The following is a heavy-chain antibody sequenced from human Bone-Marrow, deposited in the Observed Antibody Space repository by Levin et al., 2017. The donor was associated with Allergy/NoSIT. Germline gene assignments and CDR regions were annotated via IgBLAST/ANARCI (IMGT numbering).Heavy chain of an antibody. Sequence: SGPTLVKPTQTLTLTCTFSGFSLSISGVGVGWIRQPPGKALEWLALIFWDNDKYYSPSLKTRLTITKDTSKKQVVLTMTNMDPVDTATYYCARETGIRGDWYFDLWGRGTLVTVSS. V-gene: IGHV2-5*02. J-gene: IGHJ2*01. D-gene: IGHD1-1*01. CDR3: ARETGIRGDWYFDL. CDR2: IFWDNDK. CDR1: GFSLSISGVG.